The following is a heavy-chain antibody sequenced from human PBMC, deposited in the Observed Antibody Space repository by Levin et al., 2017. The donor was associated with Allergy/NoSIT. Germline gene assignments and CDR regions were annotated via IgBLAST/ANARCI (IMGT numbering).Heavy chain of an antibody. CDR1: CFTFRFFA. V-gene: IGHV3-23*01. CDR2: LLPLGRGL. J-gene: IGHJ3*01. Sequence: SLLLSFSSSCFTFRFFAMFWVRQAPGPFLSFFSLLLPLGRGLSHADSVRGRFTISRDNSKSALYLQMSSLRAEDTAVYYCVSSNAFRAFDFWGQGTVVTVSS. D-gene: IGHD3-16*01. CDR3: VSSNAFRAFDF.